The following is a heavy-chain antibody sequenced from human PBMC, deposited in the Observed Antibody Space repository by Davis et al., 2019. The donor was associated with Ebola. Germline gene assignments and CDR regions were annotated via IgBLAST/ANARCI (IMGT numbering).Heavy chain of an antibody. V-gene: IGHV4-39*01. CDR3: VTIPYYYDSSGYS. D-gene: IGHD3-22*01. J-gene: IGHJ5*02. Sequence: SETLSLTCTVSGGSISSSSYYWGWIRQPPGKGLEWIGSIYYSGSTYYNPSLKSRVTISVDTSKNQFSLKLSSVTAADTAVYYCVTIPYYYDSSGYSWGQGTLVTVSS. CDR2: IYYSGST. CDR1: GGSISSSSYY.